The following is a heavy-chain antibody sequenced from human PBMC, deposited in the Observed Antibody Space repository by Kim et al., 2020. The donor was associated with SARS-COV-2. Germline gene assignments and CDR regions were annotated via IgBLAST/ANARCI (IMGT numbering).Heavy chain of an antibody. D-gene: IGHD6-6*01. CDR3: AREYSSSSYYYYHYGMDV. Sequence: SETLSLTCTVSGGSISSSSYYWGWIRQPPGKGLEWIGSIYYSGSTYYNPSLKSRVTISVDTSKNQFSLKLSSVTAADTAVYYCAREYSSSSYYYYHYGMDVWGQGTTVTVSS. CDR2: IYYSGST. CDR1: GGSISSSSYY. V-gene: IGHV4-39*07. J-gene: IGHJ6*02.